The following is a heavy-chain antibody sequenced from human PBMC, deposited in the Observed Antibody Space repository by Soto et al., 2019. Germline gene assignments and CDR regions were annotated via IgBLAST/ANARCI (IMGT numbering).Heavy chain of an antibody. V-gene: IGHV3-33*01. D-gene: IGHD5-12*01. CDR1: GFTVSSYG. CDR3: ARDHYSGYDFRGVPGYYFDY. CDR2: IWYDGSNK. J-gene: IGHJ4*02. Sequence: GSLRLSCAASGFTVSSYGMHWVRQAPGKGLEWVAVIWYDGSNKYYADSVKGRFTISRDNSKNTLYLQMNSLRAEDTAVYYCARDHYSGYDFRGVPGYYFDYWGQGSLVTVSS.